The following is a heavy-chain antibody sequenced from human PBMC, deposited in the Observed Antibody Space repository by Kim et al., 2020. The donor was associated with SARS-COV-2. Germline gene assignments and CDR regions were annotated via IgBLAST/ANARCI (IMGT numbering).Heavy chain of an antibody. Sequence: YSGSTYYHPSLKSRVTISVDTSKNQFSLKLSSVTAADTAVYYCADGSGSSWGQGTLVTVSS. CDR2: YSGST. CDR3: ADGSGSS. D-gene: IGHD3-10*01. V-gene: IGHV4-31*02. J-gene: IGHJ5*02.